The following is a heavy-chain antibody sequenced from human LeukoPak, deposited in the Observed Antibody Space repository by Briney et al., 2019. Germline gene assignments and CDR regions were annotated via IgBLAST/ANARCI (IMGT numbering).Heavy chain of an antibody. D-gene: IGHD5-18*01. CDR1: GFTFSDYY. Sequence: GGSLRLSCAASGFTFSDYYMSWIRQAPGKGLEWVAVISYDGSNKYYADSVKGRFTISRDNSKNTLYLQMNSLRAEDTAVYYCARGELDLGHTAMAQFDYWGQGTLVTVSS. CDR3: ARGELDLGHTAMAQFDY. J-gene: IGHJ4*02. CDR2: ISYDGSNK. V-gene: IGHV3-30-3*01.